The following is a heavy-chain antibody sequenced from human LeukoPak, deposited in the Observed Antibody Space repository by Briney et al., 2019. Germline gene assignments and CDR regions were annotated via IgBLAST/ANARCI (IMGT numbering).Heavy chain of an antibody. D-gene: IGHD5-12*01. J-gene: IGHJ4*02. CDR3: ASDSGYDHHGLFDY. V-gene: IGHV3-21*01. CDR1: GFTFSSYS. Sequence: GGSLRLSCAASGFTFSSYSMNWVRQAPGKGLEWVSSISSSSYIYYADSVKGRFTISRDNAKNSLYLQMNSLRADDTAVYYCASDSGYDHHGLFDYWGQGTLVTVSS. CDR2: ISSSSYI.